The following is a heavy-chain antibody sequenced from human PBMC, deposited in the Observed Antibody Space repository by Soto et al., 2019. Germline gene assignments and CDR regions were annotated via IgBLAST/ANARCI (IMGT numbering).Heavy chain of an antibody. J-gene: IGHJ4*02. CDR3: ASDILTGYYNVF. CDR1: GFTFSSYS. CDR2: ISSSSSTI. V-gene: IGHV3-48*02. D-gene: IGHD3-9*01. Sequence: GGTLRLSCAASGFTFSSYSMNWVRQAPGKGLEWVSYISSSSSTIYYADSVKGRFTISRDNAKNSLYLQMNSLRDEDTAVYYCASDILTGYYNVFWGQGTLVTVSS.